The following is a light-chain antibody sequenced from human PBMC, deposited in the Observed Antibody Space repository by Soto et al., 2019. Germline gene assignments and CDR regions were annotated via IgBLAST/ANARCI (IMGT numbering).Light chain of an antibody. Sequence: EIVLTQSPGTLSLSPGDRATLSCRASQSVSSNYLAWYQQQKPGQAPRLLIYGASTRAAGVPDRFSGSGSGKDFPLPISRWGPEVLLVYYCQHYGVSSGTLGKGTRGISN. V-gene: IGKV3-20*01. CDR3: QHYGVSSGT. CDR2: GAS. CDR1: QSVSSNY. J-gene: IGKJ1*01.